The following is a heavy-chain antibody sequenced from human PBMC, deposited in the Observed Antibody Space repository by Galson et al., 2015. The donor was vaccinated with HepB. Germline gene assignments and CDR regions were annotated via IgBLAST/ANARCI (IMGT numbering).Heavy chain of an antibody. CDR3: ARGGYYDFWSAYDS. Sequence: SLRLSCAASGFTFSSYAMHWVRQAPGKGLEWVAVISYDGSIKYYADSVKGRFTISRDNSKNTLYLQMNSLRPEDTAIYYCARGGYYDFWSAYDSWGQGTLVTVSS. V-gene: IGHV3-30-3*01. CDR2: ISYDGSIK. D-gene: IGHD3-3*01. J-gene: IGHJ4*02. CDR1: GFTFSSYA.